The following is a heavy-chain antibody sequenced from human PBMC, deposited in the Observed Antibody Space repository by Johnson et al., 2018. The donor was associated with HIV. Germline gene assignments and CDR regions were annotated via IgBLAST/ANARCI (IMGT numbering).Heavy chain of an antibody. Sequence: VQLVESGGGLVQPGGSLRLSCAASGFTFSSYAMSWVRQAPGKGLEWVSAISGSGGSTYYADSVKGRFTISRDNSKNTLYLQMNSLRAEATAVYYCAKDLYYDSSGAGAFDIWGQGTMVTVSS. J-gene: IGHJ3*02. CDR3: AKDLYYDSSGAGAFDI. D-gene: IGHD3-22*01. V-gene: IGHV3-23*04. CDR1: GFTFSSYA. CDR2: ISGSGGST.